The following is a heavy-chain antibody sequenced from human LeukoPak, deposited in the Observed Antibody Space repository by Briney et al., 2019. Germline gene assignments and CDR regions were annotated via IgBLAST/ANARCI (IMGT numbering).Heavy chain of an antibody. J-gene: IGHJ5*02. Sequence: ASVKVSCKASGYTFTSYDINWVRQATGQGLEWMGWINPNSGGTNYAQKFQGRVTMTRDTSISTAYMELSGLTSDDTAVYYCARDVHHYGSGRGWFDTWGQGTLVTVSS. CDR1: GYTFTSYD. D-gene: IGHD3-10*01. V-gene: IGHV1-2*02. CDR3: ARDVHHYGSGRGWFDT. CDR2: INPNSGGT.